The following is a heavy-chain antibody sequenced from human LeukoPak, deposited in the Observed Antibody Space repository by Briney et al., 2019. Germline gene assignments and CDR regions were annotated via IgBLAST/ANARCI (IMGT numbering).Heavy chain of an antibody. V-gene: IGHV3-30*02. CDR3: AKDGVILAPGVYWYMDV. D-gene: IGHD3-16*02. Sequence: PGGSLRLSCVGSTFTLSDYGMHWVRQAPGKGLEWVAFIRNDGAKTYYADSAKGRFTISRDNSRNTLYLQMDSLTAEDTAVFYCAKDGVILAPGVYWYMDVWGRGTTVTVSS. J-gene: IGHJ6*03. CDR1: TFTLSDYG. CDR2: IRNDGAKT.